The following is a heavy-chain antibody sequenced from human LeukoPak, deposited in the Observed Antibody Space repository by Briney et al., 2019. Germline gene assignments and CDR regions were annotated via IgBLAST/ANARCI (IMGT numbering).Heavy chain of an antibody. CDR1: GYTFTSYA. V-gene: IGHV1-3*01. D-gene: IGHD4-17*01. Sequence: ASVKVSCKASGYTFTSYAMHWVRQAPGQRLEWMGWINAGNGNTKYSQKFQGRVTITRDTSASTAYMELSSLRSEDTAVYYCARGLGTTVTSTYYGMDVWGQGTTVTVSS. CDR3: ARGLGTTVTSTYYGMDV. CDR2: INAGNGNT. J-gene: IGHJ6*02.